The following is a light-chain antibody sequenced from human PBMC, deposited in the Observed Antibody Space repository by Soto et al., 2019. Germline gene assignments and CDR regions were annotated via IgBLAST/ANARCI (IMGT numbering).Light chain of an antibody. CDR2: DVS. Sequence: QAVLTQPASVSGSPGQSITISCTGTSSDVGAYNFVSWYQHHPGKAPKLMIYDVSIRPSGVSNRFSGSKSGNTASLTISGLQAEDEADYYCSSYTSSSTLVVFGGGTKLTVL. J-gene: IGLJ2*01. CDR3: SSYTSSSTLVV. V-gene: IGLV2-14*03. CDR1: SSDVGAYNF.